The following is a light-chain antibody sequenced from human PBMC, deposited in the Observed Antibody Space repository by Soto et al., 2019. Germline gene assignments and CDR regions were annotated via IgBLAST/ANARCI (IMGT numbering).Light chain of an antibody. CDR2: DVS. J-gene: IGLJ2*01. CDR1: STDVGGYNY. CDR3: CSYAGSYTLV. Sequence: QSALTQPRSVSGSPGQRGTISCSGTSTDVGGYNYVSWYQQQPGKAPTLMIYDVSKRPSGVPDRFSGSNSGNTASLTISGLQAEDEADYYCCSYAGSYTLVFGGGTKLTVL. V-gene: IGLV2-11*01.